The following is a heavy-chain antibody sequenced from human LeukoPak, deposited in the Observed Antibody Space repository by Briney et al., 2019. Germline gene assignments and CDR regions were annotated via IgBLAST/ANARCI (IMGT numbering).Heavy chain of an antibody. CDR3: ARVGGEMAADY. Sequence: GGSLRLSCAASGFTFSNAWMSWVRQAPGKGLEWVSVIYSGGSTYYADSVKGRFTISRDNSKNTLYLQMNSLRAEDTAVYYCARVGGEMAADYWGQGTLVTVSS. D-gene: IGHD5-24*01. V-gene: IGHV3-53*01. J-gene: IGHJ4*02. CDR1: GFTFSNAW. CDR2: IYSGGST.